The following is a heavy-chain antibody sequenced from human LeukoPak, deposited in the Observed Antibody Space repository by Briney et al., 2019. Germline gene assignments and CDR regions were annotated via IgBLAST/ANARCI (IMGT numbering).Heavy chain of an antibody. V-gene: IGHV5-51*01. CDR3: ARQLLRKNYDILTGYYNAPYYFDY. Sequence: GESLKTSCKGSGYSFISYWIGWVRQMPGKGLEWMGIIYPGDSDTRYSPSFQGQVTISADKSISTAYLQWSSLKASDTAMYYCARQLLRKNYDILTGYYNAPYYFDYWGQGTLVTVSS. D-gene: IGHD3-9*01. J-gene: IGHJ4*02. CDR2: IYPGDSDT. CDR1: GYSFISYW.